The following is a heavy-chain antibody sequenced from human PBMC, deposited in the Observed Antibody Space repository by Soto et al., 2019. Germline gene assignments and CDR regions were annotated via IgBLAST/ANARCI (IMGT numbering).Heavy chain of an antibody. CDR1: GFTFSNAW. V-gene: IGHV3-15*07. J-gene: IGHJ4*01. CDR2: IKSKTDGGTA. CDR3: TTDSYSTIIVVRFDY. Sequence: GGSLRLSCAASGFTFSNAWINWVRQAPGKGLEWVGRIKSKTDGGTADFAAPVKGRFAISRDDSKNTVRLQMNSLKTEDTAVYYCTTDSYSTIIVVRFDYWGHGTLVTVSS. D-gene: IGHD3-22*01.